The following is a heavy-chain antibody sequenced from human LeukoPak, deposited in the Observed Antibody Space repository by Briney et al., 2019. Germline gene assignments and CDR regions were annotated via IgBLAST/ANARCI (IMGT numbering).Heavy chain of an antibody. J-gene: IGHJ4*02. CDR3: ARAGVVVVIFDY. CDR2: ISYDGSNK. D-gene: IGHD3-22*01. Sequence: SGGSLTLSCAASGFTFSSYAMHWVRQAPGKGLEWVAVISYDGSNKYYADSVKGRFTISRDNSKNTLYLQMNSLRAEDTAVYYCARAGVVVVIFDYWGQGTLVTVSS. V-gene: IGHV3-30*04. CDR1: GFTFSSYA.